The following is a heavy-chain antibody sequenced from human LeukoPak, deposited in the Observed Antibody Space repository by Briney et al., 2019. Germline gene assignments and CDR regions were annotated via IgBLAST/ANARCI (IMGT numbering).Heavy chain of an antibody. CDR2: IYHSGRT. CDR3: ARTQSSYYYDSSGYPDEPFDY. V-gene: IGHV4-30-2*01. D-gene: IGHD3-22*01. CDR1: GGSISSGGYS. J-gene: IGHJ4*02. Sequence: SETLSLTCAVSGGSISSGGYSWSWIRQPPGKGLEWIGYIYHSGRTYYNPSLKSRVTISVDRSKNQFSLKLSSVTAADTAVYYCARTQSSYYYDSSGYPDEPFDYWGQGTLVTVSS.